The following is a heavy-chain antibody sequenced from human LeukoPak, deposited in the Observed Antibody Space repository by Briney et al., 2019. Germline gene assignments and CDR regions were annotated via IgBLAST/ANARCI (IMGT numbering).Heavy chain of an antibody. CDR2: IYYSGST. CDR3: ARVDAYYDIWTGSEIGYFDL. Sequence: PSETLSLTCTVSGGSVSSGSYYWSWIRQPPGKGLEWIGYIYYSGSTNYNPSLKSRVTISVDTSKNQFSLKLSSVTAADTAVYYCARVDAYYDIWTGSEIGYFDLWGRGTLVTVSS. V-gene: IGHV4-61*01. D-gene: IGHD3-9*01. CDR1: GGSVSSGSYY. J-gene: IGHJ2*01.